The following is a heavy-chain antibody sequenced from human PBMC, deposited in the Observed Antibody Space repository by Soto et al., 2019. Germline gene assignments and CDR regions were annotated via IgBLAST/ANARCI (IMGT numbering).Heavy chain of an antibody. CDR1: GFNFNNYA. J-gene: IGHJ4*02. D-gene: IGHD3-10*01. CDR2: ISSSGGTT. CDR3: APFMRGTGPGCDRVAED. Sequence: GGSLRLSCATSGFNFNNYAMSWVRQAPGARLEWVSFISSSGGTTYYADSVKGRFTISRDNSRNTVFLQMNTLEAEDTAIYYCAPFMRGTGPGCDRVAEDWAQGTRVTVSS. V-gene: IGHV3-23*01.